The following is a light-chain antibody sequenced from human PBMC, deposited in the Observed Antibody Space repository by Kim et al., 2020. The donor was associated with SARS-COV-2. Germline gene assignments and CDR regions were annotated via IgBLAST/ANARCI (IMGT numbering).Light chain of an antibody. CDR1: QSVSSTS. J-gene: IGKJ2*03. CDR2: GAS. V-gene: IGKV3-20*01. CDR3: QQYGSSSLYS. Sequence: EIVLTQSPGTLSLSPGESATLSCRASQSVSSTSVVWYQQKTGQAPRLLISGASSRAAGIPARFSGSGSGTDFTLTISRLEPEDFAVYYCQQYGSSSLYSFGPGTKVDI.